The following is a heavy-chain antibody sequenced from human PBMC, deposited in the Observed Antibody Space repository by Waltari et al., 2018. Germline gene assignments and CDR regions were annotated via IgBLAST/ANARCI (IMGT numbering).Heavy chain of an antibody. J-gene: IGHJ4*02. Sequence: EVQLVESGGGLIQPGGSLRLSCATSGFTVSTTYMSWVRQAPGKGLEWVSLIYSSGTTYYADSVKGRFTISRDISKNTLYLQMNSLRAEDTAVYYCARDLGYSSNWGYWGQGTLVTVSS. V-gene: IGHV3-53*01. CDR2: IYSSGTT. D-gene: IGHD6-13*01. CDR3: ARDLGYSSNWGY. CDR1: GFTVSTTY.